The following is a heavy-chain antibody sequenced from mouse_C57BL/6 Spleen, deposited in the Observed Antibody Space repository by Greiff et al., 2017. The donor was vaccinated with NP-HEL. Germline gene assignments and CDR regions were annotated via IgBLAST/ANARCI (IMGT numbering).Heavy chain of an antibody. Sequence: EVKLMESGGGLVKPGGSLKLSCPASGFTFSDYGMHWVRQAPEKGLEWVAYISSGSSTIYYADTVKGRFTISRDNAKNTLFLQMTSLRSEDTAMYYCGGGSFYAMDYWGQGTSVTVSS. CDR1: GFTFSDYG. CDR2: ISSGSSTI. CDR3: GGGSFYAMDY. J-gene: IGHJ4*01. V-gene: IGHV5-17*01.